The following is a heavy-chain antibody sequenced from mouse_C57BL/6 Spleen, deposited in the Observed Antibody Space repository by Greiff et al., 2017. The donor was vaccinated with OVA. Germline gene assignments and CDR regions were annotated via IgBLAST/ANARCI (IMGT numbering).Heavy chain of an antibody. CDR2: IDPETGGT. Sequence: VKLMESGAELVRPGASVTLSCKASGYTFTDYEMHWVKQTPVHGLEWIGAIDPETGGTAYNQKFKGKAILTVDKSSSTAYMELRSLTSEDSAVYCCTRVRCELPGYFDYWGQGTTLTVSS. D-gene: IGHD1-1*01. V-gene: IGHV1-15*01. J-gene: IGHJ2*01. CDR1: GYTFTDYE. CDR3: TRVRCELPGYFDY.